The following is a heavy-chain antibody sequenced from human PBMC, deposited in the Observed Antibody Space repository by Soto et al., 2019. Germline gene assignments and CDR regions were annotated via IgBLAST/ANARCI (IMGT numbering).Heavy chain of an antibody. CDR1: GFTFSSYS. Sequence: GGSLRLSCAASGFTFSSYSMNWVRQAPGKWLEWVSSISSSSSYIYYADSVKGRFTISRDNAKNSLYLQMNSLRAEDTAVYYCARFIHYYDSSGYYPYYFDYWGQGXLVTVYS. D-gene: IGHD3-22*01. CDR2: ISSSSSYI. CDR3: ARFIHYYDSSGYYPYYFDY. V-gene: IGHV3-21*01. J-gene: IGHJ4*02.